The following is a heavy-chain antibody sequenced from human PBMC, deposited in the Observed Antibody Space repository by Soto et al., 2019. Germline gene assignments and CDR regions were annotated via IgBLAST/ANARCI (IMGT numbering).Heavy chain of an antibody. V-gene: IGHV4-59*01. CDR2: IYYTGGT. D-gene: IGHD3-16*01. Sequence: QVQLQESGPGLVKPSETLSLTCTVSGGSINDYYWSWIRQSPGKGLEWIGYIYYTGGTNYNPSLKSRVTISVDTSKNQFSLKLTSVTAADTAVYYCTRDRNDYVWGTWGQGTLVTVSS. CDR3: TRDRNDYVWGT. CDR1: GGSINDYY. J-gene: IGHJ5*02.